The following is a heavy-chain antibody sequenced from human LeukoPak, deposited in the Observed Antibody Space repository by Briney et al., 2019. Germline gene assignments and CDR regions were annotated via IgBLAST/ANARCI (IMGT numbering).Heavy chain of an antibody. D-gene: IGHD1-14*01. J-gene: IGHJ5*02. Sequence: SETLSLTCSVSGDSMSGYYWSWIRQPPGKGLEWIGYMYYSGTTNYNPSLKSRVTISADTSQNHFSLKLYSVTAADTAVYYCARHDNYPGFGRGFDPWGQGFLVTVTS. V-gene: IGHV4-59*08. CDR2: MYYSGTT. CDR1: GDSMSGYY. CDR3: ARHDNYPGFGRGFDP.